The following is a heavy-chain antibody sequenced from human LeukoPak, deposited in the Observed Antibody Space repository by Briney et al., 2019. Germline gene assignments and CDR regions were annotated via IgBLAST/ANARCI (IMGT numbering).Heavy chain of an antibody. V-gene: IGHV4-59*01. CDR1: GGSISTYY. CDR2: IYYSGSA. D-gene: IGHD2-8*01. J-gene: IGHJ6*03. CDR3: ARYTKAGYYYYMDV. Sequence: SETLSLTCTVSGGSISTYYWSWIRQPPGKGLEWIGYIYYSGSANYNPSLKSRVTISEDTSNNHFSLKLTSVTAADTAVYYCARYTKAGYYYYMDVWGTRTTVTVSS.